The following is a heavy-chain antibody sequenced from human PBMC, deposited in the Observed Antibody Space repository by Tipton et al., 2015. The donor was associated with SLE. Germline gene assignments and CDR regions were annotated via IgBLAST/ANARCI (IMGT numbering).Heavy chain of an antibody. D-gene: IGHD4-11*01. CDR2: ISAYNGNT. CDR1: GYTFTSYG. J-gene: IGHJ6*02. V-gene: IGHV1-18*01. CDR3: ARDHVRLQFNYYYYSKDV. Sequence: QLVQSGAEVKKPGASVKVSCKASGYTFTSYGISWVRQAPGQGLEWMGWISAYNGNTNYAQKLQGRVTMTTDTSTSTAYMELRSLRSDDTAGYYCARDHVRLQFNYYYYSKDVWGQGTTGAVSS.